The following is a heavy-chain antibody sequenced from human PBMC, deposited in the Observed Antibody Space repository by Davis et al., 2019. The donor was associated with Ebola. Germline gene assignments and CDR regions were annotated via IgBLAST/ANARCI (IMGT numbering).Heavy chain of an antibody. V-gene: IGHV3-23*01. D-gene: IGHD3-22*01. Sequence: GESLKISCAASGFTFSSYAMHWVRQAPGKGLEWVSAISGSGGSTYYADYVKGRFTISRDNSKNTLYLQMNSLRAEDTAVYYCAKNLDRLYYYDSSDYWGQGTLGTVSS. CDR2: ISGSGGST. J-gene: IGHJ4*02. CDR3: AKNLDRLYYYDSSDY. CDR1: GFTFSSYA.